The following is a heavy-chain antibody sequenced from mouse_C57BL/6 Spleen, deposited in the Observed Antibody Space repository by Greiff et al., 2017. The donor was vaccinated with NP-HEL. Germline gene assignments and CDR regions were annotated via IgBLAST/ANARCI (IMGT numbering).Heavy chain of an antibody. CDR2: IHPNSGST. Sequence: QVQLKQPGAELVKPGASVKLSCKASGYTFTSYWMHWVKQRPGQGLEWIGMIHPNSGSTNYNEKFKSKATLTVDKSSSTAYMQLSSLTSEDSAVYYCARKPIYYGNFYYFDYWGQGTTLTVSS. V-gene: IGHV1-64*01. D-gene: IGHD2-1*01. CDR3: ARKPIYYGNFYYFDY. J-gene: IGHJ2*01. CDR1: GYTFTSYW.